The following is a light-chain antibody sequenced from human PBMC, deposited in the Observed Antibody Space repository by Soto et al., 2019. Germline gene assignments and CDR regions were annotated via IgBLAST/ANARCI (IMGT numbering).Light chain of an antibody. CDR2: DAA. Sequence: DIQMTQSPSTLSASVADRVTIACRASQAISGYLAWYQRKPGKAPKLLIYDAANLQTGVSSRFSGSGSGTEFTLTINSLQPDDFATYYCQQYSSYPLSVGGGTKVEIK. CDR1: QAISGY. CDR3: QQYSSYPLS. J-gene: IGKJ4*01. V-gene: IGKV1-5*01.